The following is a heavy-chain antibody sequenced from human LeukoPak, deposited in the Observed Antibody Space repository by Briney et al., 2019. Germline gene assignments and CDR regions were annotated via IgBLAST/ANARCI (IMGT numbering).Heavy chain of an antibody. V-gene: IGHV1-69*01. CDR1: GGTFSSYV. CDR3: ARGAYSSGSYYFDH. J-gene: IGHJ4*02. CDR2: IIPMFGTA. D-gene: IGHD6-19*01. Sequence: ASVKVSCKASGGTFSSYVITWVRQAPGQGLEWMGGIIPMFGTADYAQKFQGRVTITADESTSTAYMQLSSLRSEDTAVYYCARGAYSSGSYYFDHWGQGTLVTVSS.